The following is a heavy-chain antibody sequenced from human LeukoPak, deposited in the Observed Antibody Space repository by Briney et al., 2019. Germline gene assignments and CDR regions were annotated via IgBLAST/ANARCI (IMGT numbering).Heavy chain of an antibody. CDR1: GFTFSSYE. J-gene: IGHJ4*02. D-gene: IGHD1-26*01. Sequence: AGGSLRLSCSASGFTFSSYEMNWVRQAPGKGLEWVSSISSRGGTLYYTDSVKGRFTISRDNAKNSLYLQMNSLRAEDTAVYYCARVKYSGSYPHDYWGQGTLVTVSS. CDR3: ARVKYSGSYPHDY. V-gene: IGHV3-48*03. CDR2: ISSRGGTL.